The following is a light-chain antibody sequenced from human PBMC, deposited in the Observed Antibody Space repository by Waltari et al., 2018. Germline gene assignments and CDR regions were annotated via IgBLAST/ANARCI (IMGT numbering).Light chain of an antibody. J-gene: IGKJ1*01. CDR3: QQYKDLPRT. CDR2: DAF. CDR1: QDIRNY. Sequence: IKMTQSPSPMSASVRERVAITCQASQDIRNYLSWYQQKPGKAPKLLIYDAFNLQTGVPSRFSGSASGTDFTFTISSLQPEDIATYYCQQYKDLPRTFGQGTKVEVK. V-gene: IGKV1-33*01.